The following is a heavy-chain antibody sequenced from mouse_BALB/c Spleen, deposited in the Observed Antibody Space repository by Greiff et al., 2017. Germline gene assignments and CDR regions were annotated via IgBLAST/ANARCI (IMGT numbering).Heavy chain of an antibody. Sequence: VQLVESGPQLVRPGASVKLSCKASGYSFTSYWMHWVKQRPGQGLEWIGMIDPSDSETRLNQKFKDKATLTVDKSSSTAYMQLSSPTSEDSAVYYCAREWYGNPTAYWGQGTLVTVSA. V-gene: IGHV1-59*01. CDR2: IDPSDSET. CDR3: AREWYGNPTAY. CDR1: GYSFTSYW. D-gene: IGHD2-10*02. J-gene: IGHJ3*01.